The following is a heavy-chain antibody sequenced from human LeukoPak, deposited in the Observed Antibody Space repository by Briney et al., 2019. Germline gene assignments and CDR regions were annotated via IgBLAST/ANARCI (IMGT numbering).Heavy chain of an antibody. CDR1: GYTFTSYD. Sequence: ASVKVSCKASGYTFTSYDINWVRQVIGQGLEWMGWMNPKSGNTGYAQKFQGRVTITRNTSISTAYMEVSSLRYEDTAVYYCARRAVDNSYYYYMDVWGKGTTVTVSS. CDR2: MNPKSGNT. V-gene: IGHV1-8*03. J-gene: IGHJ6*03. CDR3: ARRAVDNSYYYYMDV. D-gene: IGHD6-19*01.